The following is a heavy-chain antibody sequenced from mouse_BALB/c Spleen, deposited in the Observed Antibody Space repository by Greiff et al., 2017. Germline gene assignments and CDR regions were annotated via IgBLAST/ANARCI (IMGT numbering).Heavy chain of an antibody. J-gene: IGHJ2*01. V-gene: IGHV3-2*02. D-gene: IGHD1-1*01. CDR2: ISYSGST. Sequence: DVKLQESGPGLVKPSQSLSLTCTVTGYSITSDYAWNWIRQFPGNKLEWMGYISYSGSTSYNPSLKSRISITRDTSKNQFFLQLNSVTTEDTATYYCARGTTVVATNFDYWGQGTTLTVSS. CDR1: GYSITSDYA. CDR3: ARGTTVVATNFDY.